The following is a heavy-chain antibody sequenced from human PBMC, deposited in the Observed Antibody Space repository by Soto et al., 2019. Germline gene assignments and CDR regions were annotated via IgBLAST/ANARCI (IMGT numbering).Heavy chain of an antibody. CDR3: AREKFTALFDY. D-gene: IGHD3-16*01. V-gene: IGHV4-34*01. CDR2: INHSGST. Sequence: SETLSLTCAVYGGSFSGYYWTWIRQPPGTGLEWIGEINHSGSTNYNPSLKSRVTISVDTSKNQFSLKLTSVTAADTAVYYCAREKFTALFDYGGQGTLVTVSS. CDR1: GGSFSGYY. J-gene: IGHJ4*02.